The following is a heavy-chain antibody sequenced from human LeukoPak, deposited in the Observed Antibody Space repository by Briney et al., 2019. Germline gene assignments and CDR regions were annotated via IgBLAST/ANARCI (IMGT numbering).Heavy chain of an antibody. Sequence: GGSLRLSCAASGFTFSSYSMNWVRQAPGKGLEWVSYIRSSSSTIYYADSVKGRFTISRDNAKNSLYLQMNSLRAEDTAVYYCARVEQWLVRGNWGQGTLVTVSS. CDR3: ARVEQWLVRGN. V-gene: IGHV3-48*01. CDR1: GFTFSSYS. CDR2: IRSSSSTI. D-gene: IGHD6-19*01. J-gene: IGHJ4*02.